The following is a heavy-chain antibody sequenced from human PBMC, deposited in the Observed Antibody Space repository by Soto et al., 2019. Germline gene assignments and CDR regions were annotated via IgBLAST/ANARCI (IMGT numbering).Heavy chain of an antibody. CDR2: SKNKADSYTT. CDR1: GFTFSDHY. Sequence: ESGGGLVQPGGSLRLSCAASGFTFSDHYMDWVRQAPGKGLEWVGRSKNKADSYTTEYAASVKGRFTISRDGSKNSLFLHMNSLKTEDTAVYYCTVWGSGNDFGAAWGQGILVTVSS. CDR3: TVWGSGNDFGAA. J-gene: IGHJ4*02. V-gene: IGHV3-72*01. D-gene: IGHD3-10*01.